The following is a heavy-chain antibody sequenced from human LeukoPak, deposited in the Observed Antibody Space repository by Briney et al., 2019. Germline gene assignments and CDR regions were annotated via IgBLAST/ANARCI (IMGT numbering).Heavy chain of an antibody. CDR2: INHSRST. CDR3: ARTGYCSSTSCRGGGDY. J-gene: IGHJ4*02. Sequence: PSETLSLTCAVYGGSFSGYYWSWIRQPPGKGLEWIGEINHSRSTNYNPSLKSRVTISVDTSKNQFSLKLSSVTAADTAVYYCARTGYCSSTSCRGGGDYWGQGTLVTVSS. CDR1: GGSFSGYY. D-gene: IGHD2-2*01. V-gene: IGHV4-34*01.